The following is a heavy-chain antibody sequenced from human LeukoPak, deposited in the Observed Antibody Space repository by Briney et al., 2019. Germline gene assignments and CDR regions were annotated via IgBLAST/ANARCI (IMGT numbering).Heavy chain of an antibody. CDR2: IYYSGST. J-gene: IGHJ4*02. D-gene: IGHD5-18*01. CDR3: ARVSYGKSGDY. CDR1: GGSISSNNYY. V-gene: IGHV4-31*03. Sequence: SETLSLTCTVSGGSISSNNYYWGWIRQPPGKGLEWIGYIYYSGSTYYNPSLKSRVTISVDTSKNQFSLKLSSVTAADTAVYYCARVSYGKSGDYWGQGTLVTVSS.